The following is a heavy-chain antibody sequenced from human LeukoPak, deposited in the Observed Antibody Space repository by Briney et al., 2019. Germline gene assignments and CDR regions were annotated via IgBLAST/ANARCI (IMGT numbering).Heavy chain of an antibody. D-gene: IGHD3-3*01. V-gene: IGHV4-31*03. CDR3: ARAPITIFGVVIIAAPHYYYGMDV. Sequence: SETLSLTCTVSGGSISSGGYYWSWIRQHPGKGLEWIGYIYYSGSTYYNPSLKSRVTISVDTSKNQFSLKLSSVTAADTAVYYCARAPITIFGVVIIAAPHYYYGMDVRGQGTTVTVSS. CDR2: IYYSGST. CDR1: GGSISSGGYY. J-gene: IGHJ6*02.